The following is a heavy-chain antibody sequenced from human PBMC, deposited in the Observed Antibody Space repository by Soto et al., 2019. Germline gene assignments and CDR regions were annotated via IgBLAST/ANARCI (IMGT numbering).Heavy chain of an antibody. D-gene: IGHD4-17*01. CDR3: VRNYGGNSQFFDL. Sequence: QVQLQESGPGLVKPSETLSLNCSVSGDAITRHYWSWIRQSPGKGLEWLGYFFHTGTAIFNPSLRSRVTMPMDASKNQFSLKLTSVIPADTAVYFCVRNYGGNSQFFDLWGRGKLVTVSS. J-gene: IGHJ2*01. CDR1: GDAITRHY. CDR2: FFHTGTA. V-gene: IGHV4-59*11.